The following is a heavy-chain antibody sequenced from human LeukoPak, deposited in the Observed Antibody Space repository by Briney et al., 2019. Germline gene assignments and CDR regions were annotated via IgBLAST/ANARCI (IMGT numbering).Heavy chain of an antibody. CDR3: ARVPGYSSGWFLPSCFDY. Sequence: PGGSLRLSCAASGFTFSDYYMSWIRQAPGKGLEWVSYISSSGSTIYYADSVKGRFTISRDNAKNSLYLQMNSLRAEDTAVYYCARVPGYSSGWFLPSCFDYWGQGTLVTVSS. V-gene: IGHV3-11*01. J-gene: IGHJ4*02. D-gene: IGHD6-19*01. CDR2: ISSSGSTI. CDR1: GFTFSDYY.